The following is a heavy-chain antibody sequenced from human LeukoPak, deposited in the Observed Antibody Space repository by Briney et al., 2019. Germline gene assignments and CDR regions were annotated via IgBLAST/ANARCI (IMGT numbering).Heavy chain of an antibody. J-gene: IGHJ4*02. CDR3: AKQDNDAWYSFDY. D-gene: IGHD6-13*01. CDR1: GFTFSTYW. V-gene: IGHV3-74*01. CDR2: ISNDASAT. Sequence: PGGSLRLSCAASGFTFSTYWMHWVRQAPGEGLVWVSRISNDASATTYADSVKGRFTISRDNSKNTVYLKMNSLRAEDTAIYYCAKQDNDAWYSFDYWGQGALVSVSS.